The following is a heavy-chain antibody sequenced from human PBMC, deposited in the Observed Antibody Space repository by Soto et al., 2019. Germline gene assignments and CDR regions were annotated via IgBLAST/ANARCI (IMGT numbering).Heavy chain of an antibody. V-gene: IGHV5-51*01. D-gene: IGHD2-15*01. CDR2: IYPGDSNI. Sequence: PGESLKISCKASGYTFSDYWLGWVRLLPGKGLELMGIIYPGDSNIRYSPSFQGQVTISADKPINTAYLQWSSLKASDTGIYYCARLYVVGSPWGFTPWGQGTRVTVSS. J-gene: IGHJ5*02. CDR3: ARLYVVGSPWGFTP. CDR1: GYTFSDYW.